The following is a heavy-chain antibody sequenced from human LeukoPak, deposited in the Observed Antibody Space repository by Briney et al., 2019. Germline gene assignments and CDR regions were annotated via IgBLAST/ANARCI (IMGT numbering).Heavy chain of an antibody. Sequence: GSLRLSCAASGFTFRNNWMNWIRQAPGKGLEWIGEISPSGSTNYNPSLKSRVTMSVDKSKNQFSLRLSSVTAADTAMYYCAGSIYSASWYIWGQGTMVTVSS. CDR1: GFTFRNNW. J-gene: IGHJ3*02. CDR2: ISPSGST. D-gene: IGHD6-13*01. V-gene: IGHV4-4*02. CDR3: AGSIYSASWYI.